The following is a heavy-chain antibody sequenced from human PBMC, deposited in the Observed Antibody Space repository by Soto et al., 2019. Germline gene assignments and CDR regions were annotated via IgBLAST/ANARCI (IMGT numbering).Heavy chain of an antibody. V-gene: IGHV1-18*01. CDR3: AREPPRSGWDYGMDV. Sequence: QVQLVQSGAEVKKPGASMRISCKASGYTFSNYGISWVRQATGQGLEWMGWISAYDGNTKYEQKLQGRVTMTTDTSTSTAYKEVRSLRPDDTAVYYCAREPPRSGWDYGMDVWGQGTTVTVSS. D-gene: IGHD6-19*01. CDR1: GYTFSNYG. CDR2: ISAYDGNT. J-gene: IGHJ6*02.